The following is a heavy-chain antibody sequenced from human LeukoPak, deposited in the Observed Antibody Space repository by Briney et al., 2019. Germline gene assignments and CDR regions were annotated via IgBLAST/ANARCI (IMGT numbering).Heavy chain of an antibody. Sequence: ASVKVSCKASGYTFTGYYMHWVRQAPGQGREWMGWSNPNSGGTNYAQKFQGRGTITRDTSISTAYMELSRLRSGDTRVYYRATGVKKQMATTPCGYSGQGALLTVSS. CDR3: ATGVKKQMATTPCGY. CDR2: SNPNSGGT. CDR1: GYTFTGYY. D-gene: IGHD5-24*01. V-gene: IGHV1-2*02. J-gene: IGHJ4*02.